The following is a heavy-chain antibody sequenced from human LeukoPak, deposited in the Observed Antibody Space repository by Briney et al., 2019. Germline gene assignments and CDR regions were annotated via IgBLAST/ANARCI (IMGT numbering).Heavy chain of an antibody. CDR2: INHSGST. CDR1: GGSFSGYY. V-gene: IGHV4-34*01. CDR3: ASRVGATGKFDY. Sequence: PSETPSLTCAVYGGSFSGYYWSWIRQPPGKGLEWIGEINHSGSTNYNPSLKSRVTISVDTSKNQFSLKLSSVTAADTAVYYCASRVGATGKFDYWGQGTLVTVSS. D-gene: IGHD1-26*01. J-gene: IGHJ4*02.